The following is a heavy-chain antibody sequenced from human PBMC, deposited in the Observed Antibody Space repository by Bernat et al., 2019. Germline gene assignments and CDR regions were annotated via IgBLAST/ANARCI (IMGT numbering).Heavy chain of an antibody. J-gene: IGHJ4*02. D-gene: IGHD6-19*01. CDR3: ARLGSRWSLDY. CDR1: GFTFSSYG. Sequence: QVQLVESGGGVVQPGRSLRLSCAASGFTFSSYGMHWVRQAPGKGLEWVAVISYDGSNKYYADSVKGRFTISRDNSKNTVYLQMNSLRAEDTAVYYCARLGSRWSLDYWGQGTLVTVSS. V-gene: IGHV3-30*03. CDR2: ISYDGSNK.